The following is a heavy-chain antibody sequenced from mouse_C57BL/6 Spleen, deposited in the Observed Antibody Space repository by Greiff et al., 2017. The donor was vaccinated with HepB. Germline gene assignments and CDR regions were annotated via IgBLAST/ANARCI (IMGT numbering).Heavy chain of an antibody. CDR1: GYTFTSYW. V-gene: IGHV1-53*01. Sequence: VQLQQPGTELVKPGASVKLSCKASGYTFTSYWMHWVKQRPGQGLEWIGNINPSNGGTNYNEKFKSKATLTVDKSSSTAYMQLSSLTSEDSAVYYCASPDYYGSRYYAMDYWGQGTSVTVSS. D-gene: IGHD1-1*01. CDR3: ASPDYYGSRYYAMDY. J-gene: IGHJ4*01. CDR2: INPSNGGT.